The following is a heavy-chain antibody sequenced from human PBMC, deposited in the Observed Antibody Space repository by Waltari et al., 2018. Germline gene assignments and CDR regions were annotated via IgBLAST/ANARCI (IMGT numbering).Heavy chain of an antibody. Sequence: QVQLQQWGAGLLKPSETLSLTCAVYGGSFSGYYWSWIRQPPGKGLEWIGEIKQSGSTNYNPARKSRVTISVDTSKNQFSLKLSSVTAADTAVYYCARVSGWFDPWGQGTLVTVSS. CDR3: ARVSGWFDP. CDR1: GGSFSGYY. J-gene: IGHJ5*02. CDR2: IKQSGST. V-gene: IGHV4-34*01.